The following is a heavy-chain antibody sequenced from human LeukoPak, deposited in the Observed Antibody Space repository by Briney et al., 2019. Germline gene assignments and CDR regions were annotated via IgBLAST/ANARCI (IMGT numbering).Heavy chain of an antibody. CDR3: AKDQLNRFCSGGSCSVTHDF. D-gene: IGHD2-15*01. CDR2: ITGSFITT. CDR1: GFPFSSYG. Sequence: GGSLRLSCEASGFPFSSYGMSWVRQAPGEGLEWVAGITGSFITTYYADSVKGRFTISRDNSRNRLFLQMNSLRAEDTAFYYCAKDQLNRFCSGGSCSVTHDFWGQGTLVTVSS. V-gene: IGHV3-23*01. J-gene: IGHJ4*02.